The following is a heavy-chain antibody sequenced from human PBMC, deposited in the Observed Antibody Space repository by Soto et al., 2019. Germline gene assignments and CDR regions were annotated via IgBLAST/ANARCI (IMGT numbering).Heavy chain of an antibody. CDR2: INGDGSSI. J-gene: IGHJ4*02. CDR1: GFTCSSYW. V-gene: IGHV3-74*01. Sequence: PGVSLRLSCAAAGFTCSSYWTHWVRQDPGKGLVWVSRINGDGSSISYADSVKGRFTISRDNAKNTLYLQMNSLRAEDTAVYYCTRGTPALLAYWGQGTQVTVSS. CDR3: TRGTPALLAY. D-gene: IGHD3-10*01.